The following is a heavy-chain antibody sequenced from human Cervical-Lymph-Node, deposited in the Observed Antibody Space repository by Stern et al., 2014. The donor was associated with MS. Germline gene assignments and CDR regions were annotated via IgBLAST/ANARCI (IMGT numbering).Heavy chain of an antibody. CDR1: GFTVSSNY. D-gene: IGHD3-3*01. CDR3: ARTGPPWSSYYDY. CDR2: IYSGGST. V-gene: IGHV3-66*01. Sequence: EVQLVESGGGLVQPGGSLRLSCAASGFTVSSNYMSWVRQAPGRGLEWVSVIYSGGSTYYADSVKGRFIISRDNSKNTVYLQMNSLRADDTAVYYCARTGPPWSSYYDYWGQGTLVTVSS. J-gene: IGHJ4*02.